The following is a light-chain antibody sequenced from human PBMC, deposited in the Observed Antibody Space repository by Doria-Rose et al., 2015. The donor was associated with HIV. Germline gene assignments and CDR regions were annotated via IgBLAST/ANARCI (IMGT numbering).Light chain of an antibody. CDR1: QSFSSTY. CDR3: HQYVTSWT. CDR2: DGS. J-gene: IGKJ1*01. Sequence: TQSPGTLSLSPGERATLSCRASQSFSSTYLAWYQQKPGQAPSLLIYDGSTRATGIPDRFSASGSGTDFTLTINSLEPEDFALYYCHQYVTSWTFGQGTKVEI. V-gene: IGKV3-20*01.